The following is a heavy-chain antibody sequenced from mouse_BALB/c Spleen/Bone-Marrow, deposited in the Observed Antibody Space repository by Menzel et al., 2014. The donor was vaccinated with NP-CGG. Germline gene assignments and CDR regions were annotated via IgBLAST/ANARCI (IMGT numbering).Heavy chain of an antibody. J-gene: IGHJ3*01. CDR2: ISNGGGST. CDR1: GFTFSDYY. Sequence: EVKVVESGGGLVRPGGSLKLSCATSGFTFSDYYMYWVRQTPEKRLEWVAYISNGGGSTYYPDTVKGRFTISRDNAKNTLYLQVSRLKSEDTAMYYCARPLYDGYYVAYWGQGTLVTVSA. D-gene: IGHD2-3*01. V-gene: IGHV5-12*02. CDR3: ARPLYDGYYVAY.